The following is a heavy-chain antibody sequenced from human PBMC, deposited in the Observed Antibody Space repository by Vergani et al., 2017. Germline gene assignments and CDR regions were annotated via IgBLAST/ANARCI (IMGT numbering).Heavy chain of an antibody. CDR1: GFTFDDYA. D-gene: IGHD2-15*01. CDR2: YIYLGGTT. J-gene: IGHJ6*03. Sequence: EVQLVESGGGLVQPGRSLRLSCAASGFTFDDYAMHWVRQAPGKGLEWIGYIYLGGTTTYNPSLESRVSLSADTSKNQFSLQLTSVTAADTAVYYCARGPSVVQGHYIYYYSYFMDVWGKGTTVTVSS. V-gene: IGHV3-9*01. CDR3: ARGPSVVQGHYIYYYSYFMDV.